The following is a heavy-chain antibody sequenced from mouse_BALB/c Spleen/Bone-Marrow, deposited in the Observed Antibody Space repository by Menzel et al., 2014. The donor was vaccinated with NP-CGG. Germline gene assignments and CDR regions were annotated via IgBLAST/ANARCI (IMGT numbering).Heavy chain of an antibody. V-gene: IGHV5-17*02. CDR2: ISSGSSTI. Sequence: DVMLVESGGGLVQPGGSRKLSCAASGFTFXSFGMHWVRQTPEKGLEWVAYISSGSSTIYYADTVKGRLTISRDNPKNTLFLQVTSLRSEDTAMYYCTREGTFFAYWGQGTLVTVSA. D-gene: IGHD3-3*01. J-gene: IGHJ3*01. CDR1: GFTFXSFG. CDR3: TREGTFFAY.